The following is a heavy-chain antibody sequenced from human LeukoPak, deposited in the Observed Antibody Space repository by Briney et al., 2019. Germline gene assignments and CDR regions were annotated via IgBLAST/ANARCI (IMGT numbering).Heavy chain of an antibody. Sequence: ASETLSLTFAVDGGSFSGYYWSWIRQPPGKGLEWIGEINHSGSTNSSPSLKSRVTISVDTSKNQFSLKLSSATAADTAVYYCARGGRDTHSAAPVGGSIRYYYGMDVWGQGTTVTVSS. CDR1: GGSFSGYY. D-gene: IGHD3-16*01. J-gene: IGHJ6*02. V-gene: IGHV4-34*01. CDR3: ARGGRDTHSAAPVGGSIRYYYGMDV. CDR2: INHSGST.